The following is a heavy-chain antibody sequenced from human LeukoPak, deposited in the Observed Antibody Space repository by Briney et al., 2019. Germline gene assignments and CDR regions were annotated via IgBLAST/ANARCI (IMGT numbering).Heavy chain of an antibody. CDR3: GKTTVGYSSGQKPAWPVDY. CDR1: GFTFRSYG. V-gene: IGHV3-23*01. J-gene: IGHJ4*02. D-gene: IGHD5-18*01. Sequence: HPGGSLRLSCAASGFTFRSYGMSWVRQAPGKGLEWVAGIFGSGGSPHYADPVKGRFTISRDNSRNTVYLQINSLRAEDTAVYYCGKTTVGYSSGQKPAWPVDYWGQGTLVTVSS. CDR2: IFGSGGSP.